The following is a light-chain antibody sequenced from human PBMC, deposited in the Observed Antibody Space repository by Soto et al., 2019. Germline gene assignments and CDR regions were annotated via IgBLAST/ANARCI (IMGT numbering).Light chain of an antibody. J-gene: IGKJ2*01. CDR1: QRVNSSY. CDR3: QQYVNSPVT. V-gene: IGKV3-20*01. CDR2: GAS. Sequence: EIVLTQSPDTIYLSPGEGATLSCRASQRVNSSYLAWYQQKPGQAPRLLISGASDRATGVPARVSGSGYGTDFTLTISRLEPEDFAVYYCQQYVNSPVTFGQGTKLQIK.